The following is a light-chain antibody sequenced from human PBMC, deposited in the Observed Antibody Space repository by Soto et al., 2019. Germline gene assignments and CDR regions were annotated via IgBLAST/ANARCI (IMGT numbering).Light chain of an antibody. CDR3: QKYNSAPRT. Sequence: DIQMTLSPSAVSASVGDRVTITCRASQGISNYLAWYQQKPGKVPKLLIYAASTLQSGVPSRFSGSGSGTDFTLTISSLQPEDVATYYCQKYNSAPRTFGQVANVAIK. V-gene: IGKV1-27*01. CDR2: AAS. J-gene: IGKJ1*01. CDR1: QGISNY.